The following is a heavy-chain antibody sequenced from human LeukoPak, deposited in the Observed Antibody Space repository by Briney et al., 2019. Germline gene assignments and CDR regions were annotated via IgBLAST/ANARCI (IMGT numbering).Heavy chain of an antibody. J-gene: IGHJ5*02. V-gene: IGHV4-59*01. Sequence: SETLSLTCTVSGGSISSYYWSWIRQPPAKGLEWIAYIYYSGSTKYNPSLKSRVTISVDTSKNQFSLKLSSVTAADTAVYYCARSGGGRPFDPWGQGTLVTVSS. CDR3: ARSGGGRPFDP. CDR1: GGSISSYY. D-gene: IGHD2-15*01. CDR2: IYYSGST.